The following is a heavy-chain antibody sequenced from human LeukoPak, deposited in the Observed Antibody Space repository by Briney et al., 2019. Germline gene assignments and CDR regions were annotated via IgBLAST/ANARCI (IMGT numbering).Heavy chain of an antibody. CDR2: IRDKGYGHAT. D-gene: IGHD2-8*01. CDR1: GFTFSGSA. J-gene: IGHJ5*02. Sequence: GGSLRLSCAASGFTFSGSAIHWVRQASGKGLEWVGRIRDKGYGHATAYAASVKGRFTLSRDDSRNTAYLQMDSLKTEDTALYYCTTPNEGNWFDPWGQGTPVTVSS. V-gene: IGHV3-73*01. CDR3: TTPNEGNWFDP.